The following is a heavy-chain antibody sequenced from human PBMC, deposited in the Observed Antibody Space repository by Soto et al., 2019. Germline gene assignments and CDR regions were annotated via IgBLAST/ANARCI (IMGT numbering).Heavy chain of an antibody. CDR2: IIPIFGSA. D-gene: IGHD3-10*01. J-gene: IGHJ3*02. CDR3: ARGRVMVRGTTNPRGAFDI. V-gene: IGHV1-69*13. CDR1: GGSLSDYA. Sequence: SVKVSCKASGGSLSDYAFSWVRQAPGQGLEWMGGIIPIFGSANYAQKLQGRVTITADESTKTAYMELSSLRSEDTAVYYCARGRVMVRGTTNPRGAFDIWGQGTMVTVSS.